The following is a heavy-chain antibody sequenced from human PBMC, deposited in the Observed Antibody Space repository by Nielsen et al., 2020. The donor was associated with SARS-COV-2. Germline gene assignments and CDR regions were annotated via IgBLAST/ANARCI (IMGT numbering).Heavy chain of an antibody. CDR2: IYSGGSST. V-gene: IGHV3-23*03. CDR1: GFTFSSYA. J-gene: IGHJ4*02. D-gene: IGHD3-10*01. CDR3: AKVGYYYGSGNPMIFDY. Sequence: GSLKISCAASGFTFSSYAMSWVRQAPGKGLVWVSVIYSGGSSTYYADSVKGRFTISRDNSKNTLYLQMNSLRAEDTAVYYCAKVGYYYGSGNPMIFDYWGQGTLVTVSS.